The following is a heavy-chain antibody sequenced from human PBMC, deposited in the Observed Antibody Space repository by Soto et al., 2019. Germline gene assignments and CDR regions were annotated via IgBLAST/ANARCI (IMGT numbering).Heavy chain of an antibody. Sequence: VQLVQSGAEVKKPGSSVKVSCKASGGTFSNYAISWVRQAPGQGLEWMGGIIPIFGTTNYAQRFQGRVTISAHETXSTAYMELSSLRSEDTAVYYCARVSSSWYKDYFDYWGQGTLVTVSS. D-gene: IGHD6-13*01. CDR2: IIPIFGTT. V-gene: IGHV1-69*12. J-gene: IGHJ4*02. CDR1: GGTFSNYA. CDR3: ARVSSSWYKDYFDY.